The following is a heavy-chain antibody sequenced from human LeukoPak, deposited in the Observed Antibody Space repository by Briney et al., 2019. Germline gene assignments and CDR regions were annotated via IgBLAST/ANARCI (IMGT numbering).Heavy chain of an antibody. Sequence: GESLKISCKGSGYSFTSYWIGWVRQMPGQGLEWMGIIYPGDSDTRYSPSFQGQVTISADKSISTAYLQWSSLKASDTAMYYCARGTMVRGVINYMDVWGKGTTVTVSS. CDR3: ARGTMVRGVINYMDV. D-gene: IGHD3-10*01. CDR1: GYSFTSYW. CDR2: IYPGDSDT. V-gene: IGHV5-51*01. J-gene: IGHJ6*03.